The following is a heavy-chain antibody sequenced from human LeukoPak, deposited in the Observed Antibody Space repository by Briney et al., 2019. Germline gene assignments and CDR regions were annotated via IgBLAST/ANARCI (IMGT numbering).Heavy chain of an antibody. J-gene: IGHJ6*03. V-gene: IGHV3-43*02. D-gene: IGHD3-9*01. CDR2: ISGDGGST. Sequence: PGGSLRLSCAASGFTFDDYAMHWVRQAPGKGLEWVSLISGDGGSTYYADSVKGRLTISRDNAKNSLYLQMNSLRAEDTAVYYCASLTGYYRHDYYYYYMDVWGKGTTVTVSS. CDR3: ASLTGYYRHDYYYYYMDV. CDR1: GFTFDDYA.